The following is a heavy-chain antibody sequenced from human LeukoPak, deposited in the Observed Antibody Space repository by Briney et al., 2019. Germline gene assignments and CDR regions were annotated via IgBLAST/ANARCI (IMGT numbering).Heavy chain of an antibody. D-gene: IGHD6-19*01. V-gene: IGHV3-13*01. CDR2: IGIRGDT. CDR3: ARGGIQVSGIDEFGY. CDR1: GFTFIDYD. J-gene: IGHJ4*02. Sequence: PVGSLRLSCAASGFTFIDYDMHWVRQVIGKGLEWVSAIGIRGDTHYSGSVKGRFTISRENAESSLYLQMNSLRAEDTAVYYCARGGIQVSGIDEFGYWGQGTLVTVSS.